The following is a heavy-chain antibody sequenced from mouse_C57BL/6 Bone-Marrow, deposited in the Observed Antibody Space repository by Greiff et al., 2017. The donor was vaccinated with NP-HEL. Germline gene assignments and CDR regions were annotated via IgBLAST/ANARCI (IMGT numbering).Heavy chain of an antibody. D-gene: IGHD2-4*01. Sequence: EVQLQQSGAELVRPGASVKLSCTASGFNIKGDYMHWVKQRPEQGLEWIGWIDPENGDTEYASKFQGKATITADTSSNTAYLQLSSLTSEDTAVYYCTTWDYDGAWFAYWGQGTLVTVSA. V-gene: IGHV14-4*01. CDR2: IDPENGDT. J-gene: IGHJ3*01. CDR1: GFNIKGDY. CDR3: TTWDYDGAWFAY.